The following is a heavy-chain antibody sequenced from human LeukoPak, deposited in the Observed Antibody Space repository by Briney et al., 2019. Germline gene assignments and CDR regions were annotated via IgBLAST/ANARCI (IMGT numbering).Heavy chain of an antibody. D-gene: IGHD1-26*01. CDR2: IYSSGST. CDR3: ARGDYYYMDV. CDR1: GGSISSYY. V-gene: IGHV4-59*01. Sequence: SETLSLTCRVSGGSISSYYWSWIRQPPGKGLEWIGYIYSSGSTNYNPSLKSRVTISADTSKNQFSLKLSFVTAADTAVYYCARGDYYYMDVWGKGTTVTVPS. J-gene: IGHJ6*03.